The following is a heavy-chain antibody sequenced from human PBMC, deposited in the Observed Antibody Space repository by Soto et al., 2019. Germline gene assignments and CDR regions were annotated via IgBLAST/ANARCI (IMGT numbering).Heavy chain of an antibody. CDR2: MTSDGSNK. CDR1: GFAFNSHS. D-gene: IGHD3-9*01. CDR3: ARDRVIRYTGYELDL. V-gene: IGHV3-30-3*01. Sequence: QMHLLESGGGVVQPGKALRLSCAASGFAFNSHSMHWVRQAPGKGLEWLALMTSDGSNKFYADSVKGRCTISRDNSKNTLYLEMNSLRSEDTAVYYCARDRVIRYTGYELDLWGQGTLVTVSS. J-gene: IGHJ5*02.